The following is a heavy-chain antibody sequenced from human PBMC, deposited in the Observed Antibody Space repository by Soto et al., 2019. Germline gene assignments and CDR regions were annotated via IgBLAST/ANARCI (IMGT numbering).Heavy chain of an antibody. J-gene: IGHJ5*02. CDR1: GYTFISSD. V-gene: IGHV1-18*04. Sequence: ASLKVSCKASGYTFISSDITWVRQAPGQGLEWRGWISAYNGNTNVPQNLQGRVILTTDTDTDKAYMELRSLRSDDTAMYYCARVRFPGHHPYTWFDPWGQGPLVAVS. CDR3: ARVRFPGHHPYTWFDP. CDR2: ISAYNGNT.